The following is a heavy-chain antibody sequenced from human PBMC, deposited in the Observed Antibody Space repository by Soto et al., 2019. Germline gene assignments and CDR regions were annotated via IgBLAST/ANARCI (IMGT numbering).Heavy chain of an antibody. Sequence: VGSLRLSCAASGFSFSSYGMHWVRQAPGKGLEWVAVISYDGSQKYYADSVKGRFTISRDNSKNTLYLQMNSLRGEDKAVYYCAKDLVGGVRYYYGMDVWGQRTTVTVSS. D-gene: IGHD1-26*01. CDR2: ISYDGSQK. CDR3: AKDLVGGVRYYYGMDV. V-gene: IGHV3-30*18. J-gene: IGHJ6*02. CDR1: GFSFSSYG.